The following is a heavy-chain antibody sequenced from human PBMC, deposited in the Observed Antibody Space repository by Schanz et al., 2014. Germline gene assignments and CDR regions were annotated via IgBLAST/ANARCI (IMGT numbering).Heavy chain of an antibody. J-gene: IGHJ4*02. V-gene: IGHV3-11*05. Sequence: QVQLVESGGGVVQPGGSLRLSCAASGFTFSDYYMSWIRQAPGKGLEWISYITTSTSYTNYADSVKGRFTISRDNAKKSLFLQMNSLRAEDTAVYYCAREKRRTEVVLDHWGQGTLVTVS. CDR2: ITTSTSYT. CDR1: GFTFSDYY. CDR3: AREKRRTEVVLDH.